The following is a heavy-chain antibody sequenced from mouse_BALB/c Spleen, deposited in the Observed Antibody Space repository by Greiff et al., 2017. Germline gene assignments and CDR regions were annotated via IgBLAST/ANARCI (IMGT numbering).Heavy chain of an antibody. CDR1: GFTFSNYW. V-gene: IGHV6-6*02. J-gene: IGHJ2*01. CDR3: TRNYRYDYYFDY. D-gene: IGHD2-14*01. CDR2: IRLKSNNYAT. Sequence: EVMLVESGGGLVQPGGSMKLSCVASGFTFSNYWMNWVRQSPEKGLEWVAEIRLKSNNYATHYAESVKGRFTISRDDSKSSVYLQMNNLRAEDTGIYYCTRNYRYDYYFDYWGQGTTLTVSS.